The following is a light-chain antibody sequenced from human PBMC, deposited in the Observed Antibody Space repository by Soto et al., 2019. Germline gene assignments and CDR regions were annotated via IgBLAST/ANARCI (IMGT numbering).Light chain of an antibody. V-gene: IGKV1-39*01. CDR2: AAS. J-gene: IGKJ2*01. CDR1: QSISSY. CDR3: QQSYSTPYT. Sequence: DIQMTQSPSSLSASVGDRVTITCRASQSISSYLSWHQQRPGRAPKLLIYAASSLQGGVPSRFSGSGSGTDFTLTITSLQPEDVATYYCQQSYSTPYTFGQGTKLEIK.